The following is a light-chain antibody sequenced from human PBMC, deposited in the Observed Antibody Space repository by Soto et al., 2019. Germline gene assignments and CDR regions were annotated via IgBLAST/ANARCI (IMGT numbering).Light chain of an antibody. CDR3: AAWDDSLNGLV. CDR2: ANN. J-gene: IGLJ2*01. V-gene: IGLV1-44*01. CDR1: RSNIGINA. Sequence: QSVLTQPPPVSGTPGQRVSISCSGSRSNIGINAVDWYHQLPGTAPKVLIYANNQRPSGVPDRFSGSKSGTSASLAINGLQSDDEAHYYCAAWDDSLNGLVFGGGTQLTVL.